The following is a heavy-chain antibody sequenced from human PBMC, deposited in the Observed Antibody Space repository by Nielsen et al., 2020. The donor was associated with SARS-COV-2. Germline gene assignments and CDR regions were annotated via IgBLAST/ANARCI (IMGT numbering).Heavy chain of an antibody. D-gene: IGHD3-10*01. CDR1: GFAFSDFG. J-gene: IGHJ4*02. CDR2: MSYDGNNE. V-gene: IGHV3-30*18. CDR3: AKGNGYGSGRGLGYFEY. Sequence: GGSLRLSCAASGFAFSDFGMHWVRQAPGKGLEWVSIMSYDGNNENYADSVKGRFTIIKDDSKNTLFLQMNSLRPEDTAVYYCAKGNGYGSGRGLGYFEYWGRGTLVTVSS.